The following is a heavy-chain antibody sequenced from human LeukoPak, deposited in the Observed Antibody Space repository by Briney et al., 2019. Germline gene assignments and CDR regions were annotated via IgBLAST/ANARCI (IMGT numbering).Heavy chain of an antibody. CDR2: IIPIFGTA. V-gene: IGHV1-69*06. J-gene: IGHJ4*02. Sequence: SVKVSCKASGGTFSSYAISWVRQAPGQGLEWMGGIIPIFGTANYAQKFQGRVTITADKSTSTAYMELSSLRSEDTAVYYCARAFYCGGDCYYPAYWGQGTLVTVSS. CDR3: ARAFYCGGDCYYPAY. D-gene: IGHD2-21*02. CDR1: GGTFSSYA.